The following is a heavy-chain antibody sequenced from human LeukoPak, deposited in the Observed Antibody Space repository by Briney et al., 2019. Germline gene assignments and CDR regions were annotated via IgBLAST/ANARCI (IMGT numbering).Heavy chain of an antibody. V-gene: IGHV3-48*03. CDR1: GFTFSSYE. D-gene: IGHD2-15*01. Sequence: PGGSLRLSCAASGFTFSSYEMNWVRQAPGKGLEWVSYISSSGSTIYYADSVKGRFTISRDNSKNTLYLQMNSPRAEDTAVYYCAKHGLPLVVISAPLDYWGQGTLVTVAS. CDR2: ISSSGSTI. CDR3: AKHGLPLVVISAPLDY. J-gene: IGHJ4*02.